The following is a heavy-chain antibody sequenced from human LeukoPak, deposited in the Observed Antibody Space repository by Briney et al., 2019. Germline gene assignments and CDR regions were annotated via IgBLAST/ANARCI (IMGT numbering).Heavy chain of an antibody. CDR2: IYYSERT. CDR3: AREWAYGSGFDY. CDR1: GGSISSYY. D-gene: IGHD3-10*01. V-gene: IGHV4-59*01. Sequence: PSETLSLTCTVSGGSISSYYWTWIRQPPGKGLEWIGYIYYSERTNYNPSLKSRVTISVDTSKNQFSLKLSSVTAADTAVYYCAREWAYGSGFDYWGQGTLVTVSS. J-gene: IGHJ4*02.